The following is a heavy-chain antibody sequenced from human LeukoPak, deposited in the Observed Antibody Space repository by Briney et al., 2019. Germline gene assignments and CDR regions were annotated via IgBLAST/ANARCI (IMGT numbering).Heavy chain of an antibody. Sequence: GASVEVSCKASGGTFSSYAISWVRQAPGQGLEWMGGIIPIFGTANYAQKFQGRVTITADESTSTAYMELSSLRSEDTAVYYCARSAGRKKDIVVVPAADWGQGTLVTVSS. V-gene: IGHV1-69*13. CDR3: ARSAGRKKDIVVVPAAD. CDR1: GGTFSSYA. CDR2: IIPIFGTA. J-gene: IGHJ4*02. D-gene: IGHD2-2*01.